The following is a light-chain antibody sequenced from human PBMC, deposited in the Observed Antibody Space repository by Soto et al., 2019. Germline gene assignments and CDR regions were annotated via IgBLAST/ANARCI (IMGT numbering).Light chain of an antibody. V-gene: IGKV3-20*01. J-gene: IGKJ5*01. CDR3: QHYVTSSIT. Sequence: VLPQSPGTLSLSPGERVTILCLASQSVSSTSLAWYQQKPGQTPRLLIYGASSRATGTPDRISGGGSGTHFTLTISRLEPEDFAVYYCQHYVTSSITFGQGTRLEI. CDR2: GAS. CDR1: QSVSSTS.